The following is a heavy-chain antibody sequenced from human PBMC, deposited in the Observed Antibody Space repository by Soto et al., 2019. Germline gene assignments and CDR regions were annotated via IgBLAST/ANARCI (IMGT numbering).Heavy chain of an antibody. CDR2: IWYDGSNK. V-gene: IGHV3-33*01. Sequence: QVQLVESGGGVVQPGRSLRLSCAASGFTFSSYGMHWVRQAPGKGLEWVAVIWYDGSNKYYADSVKGRFTISRDNSKNTLDLEMNSLRAEGTAVYYCARDSCGIREWFECDYWGQGTLVTVSS. CDR1: GFTFSSYG. D-gene: IGHD2-15*01. CDR3: ARDSCGIREWFECDY. J-gene: IGHJ4*02.